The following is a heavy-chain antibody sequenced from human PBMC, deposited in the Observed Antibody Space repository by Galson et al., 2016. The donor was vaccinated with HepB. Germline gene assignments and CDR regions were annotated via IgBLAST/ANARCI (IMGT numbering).Heavy chain of an antibody. CDR1: GDSVSSNNAI. J-gene: IGHJ6*02. V-gene: IGHV6-1*01. CDR2: TYYRSKWYN. D-gene: IGHD1/OR15-1a*01. Sequence: CAISGDSVSSNNAIWNWIRQPPSRGLEWLGRTYYRSKWYNDYGVSVKSRITISPDTSKNQFSLQLTSVTPEDTAVYYCAGHLRMGRTSNGLDVWGQGTTVTGSS. CDR3: AGHLRMGRTSNGLDV.